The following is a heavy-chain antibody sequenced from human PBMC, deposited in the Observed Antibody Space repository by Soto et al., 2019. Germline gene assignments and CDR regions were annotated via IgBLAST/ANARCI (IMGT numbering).Heavy chain of an antibody. CDR2: ASGSNRNI. Sequence: QVQLVQSGAEVKKPGASVKVSCKASGYIFPSYGINWVRQAPGQRLEWMGYASGSNRNINYARRLQGRVTMTTDTSTSTAYMELTSLTSDDTVVYYCARGGIIIPDYWGQGTLVTVSS. J-gene: IGHJ4*02. V-gene: IGHV1-18*01. CDR1: GYIFPSYG. D-gene: IGHD6-13*01. CDR3: ARGGIIIPDY.